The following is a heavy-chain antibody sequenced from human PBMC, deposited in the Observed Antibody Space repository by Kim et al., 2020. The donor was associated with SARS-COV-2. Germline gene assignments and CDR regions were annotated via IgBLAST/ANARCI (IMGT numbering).Heavy chain of an antibody. V-gene: IGHV4-34*01. D-gene: IGHD3-22*01. Sequence: SGNTDYNPSLKSRVTISVDTSKKQISLKVFSVTAADTAVYYCARTYYGFDYWGQGTLVTVYS. CDR2: SGNT. CDR3: ARTYYGFDY. J-gene: IGHJ4*02.